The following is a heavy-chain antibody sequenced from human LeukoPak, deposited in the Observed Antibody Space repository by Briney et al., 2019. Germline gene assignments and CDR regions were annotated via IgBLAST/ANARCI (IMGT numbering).Heavy chain of an antibody. CDR3: ARHDYSYYGMVV. J-gene: IGHJ6*02. V-gene: IGHV4-59*08. Sequence: SETLSLTCTASGGSISSYYWSWIRQPPGKGLEWIGYIYYSGSTYYNPSLKSRVTISVDTSKNQFSLKLSSVTAADTAVYYCARHDYSYYGMVVWGQGTTVTVSS. D-gene: IGHD4-11*01. CDR2: IYYSGST. CDR1: GGSISSYY.